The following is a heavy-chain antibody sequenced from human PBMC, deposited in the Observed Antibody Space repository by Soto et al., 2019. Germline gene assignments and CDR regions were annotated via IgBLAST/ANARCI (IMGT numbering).Heavy chain of an antibody. CDR1: GYSFTSYW. Sequence: ESLQISCKTSGYSFTSYWIGWVRQMPGKGLEWMGIIYPANSDTRYSPSFQGQVTISADRSTSTTYLQWSSLKASDTAMYYCARQYVSVAKFRWLSYHYWGLGSRVTVSS. J-gene: IGHJ4*02. CDR3: ARQYVSVAKFRWLSYHY. D-gene: IGHD5-12*01. V-gene: IGHV5-51*01. CDR2: IYPANSDT.